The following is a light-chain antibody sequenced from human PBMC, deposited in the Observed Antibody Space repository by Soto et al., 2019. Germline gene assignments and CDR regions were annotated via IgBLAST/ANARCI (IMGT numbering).Light chain of an antibody. Sequence: DIQLTQSPCFLSASVGDRLSFTCRASQDISSFLAWYQQKPGKAPKLLIYAASTLQNGVPSRFSGSGSGTEFTLTISSLQPEDVATYYCQQLNTYLPLTFGGGTKVDIK. V-gene: IGKV1-9*01. CDR1: QDISSF. CDR3: QQLNTYLPLT. CDR2: AAS. J-gene: IGKJ4*01.